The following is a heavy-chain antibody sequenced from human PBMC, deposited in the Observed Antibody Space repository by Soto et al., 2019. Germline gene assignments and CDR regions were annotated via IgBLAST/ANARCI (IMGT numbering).Heavy chain of an antibody. Sequence: GGSLRLSCAASGFTFSSYSMNWVRQAPGKGLEWVSYISSSSSTIYYADSVKGRFTISRDKAKNSLYLQANSLRPEDTAVYYCAREPYGDSQYFDYWGQGTPVTVSS. CDR2: ISSSSSTI. J-gene: IGHJ4*02. V-gene: IGHV3-48*01. CDR1: GFTFSSYS. CDR3: AREPYGDSQYFDY. D-gene: IGHD2-21*02.